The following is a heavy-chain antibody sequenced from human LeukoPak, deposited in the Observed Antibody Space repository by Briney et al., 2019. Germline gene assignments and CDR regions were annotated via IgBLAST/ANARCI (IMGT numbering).Heavy chain of an antibody. CDR2: IIPILGIA. CDR1: GGTFSSYA. V-gene: IGHV1-69*04. D-gene: IGHD1-26*01. Sequence: ASVKVSCKASGGTFSSYAISWVRQAPGQGLEWMGRIIPILGIANYAQKFQGRVTITADKSTSTIYMELSSLRSEDTAVYYCAREGAIGTPDYWGQGALVTVSS. CDR3: AREGAIGTPDY. J-gene: IGHJ4*02.